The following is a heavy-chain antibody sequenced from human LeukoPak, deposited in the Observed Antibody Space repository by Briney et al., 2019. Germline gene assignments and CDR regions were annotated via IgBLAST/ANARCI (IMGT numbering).Heavy chain of an antibody. J-gene: IGHJ4*02. Sequence: PGGSLRLSCAPSGFTFSSYEMNWVRQAPGKGLEWVSYITSSGNTIYYADSVKGRFTISRDNAKNSLYLQMNSLRAEDTAVYYCARLTTMTTTGGPFDYWGQGTLVTVSS. CDR1: GFTFSSYE. CDR3: ARLTTMTTTGGPFDY. D-gene: IGHD4-17*01. CDR2: ITSSGNTI. V-gene: IGHV3-48*03.